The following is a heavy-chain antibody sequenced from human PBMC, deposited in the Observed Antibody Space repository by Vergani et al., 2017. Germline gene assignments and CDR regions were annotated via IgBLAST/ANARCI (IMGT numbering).Heavy chain of an antibody. CDR3: ATIGYRRWGYYFDY. V-gene: IGHV4-4*03. Sequence: QVQLQESGPGLVKPPGTLSLTCAVSGDSISSNNCWTWVRRPPGKGLGWIGEICHTEDTKYSQSLKSRVTVSVDESRNLFSLRLNSVTAAHTAVYYCATIGYRRWGYYFDYFVQGMLVTDSS. J-gene: IGHJ4*02. CDR1: GDSISSNNC. CDR2: ICHTEDT. D-gene: IGHD2-2*02.